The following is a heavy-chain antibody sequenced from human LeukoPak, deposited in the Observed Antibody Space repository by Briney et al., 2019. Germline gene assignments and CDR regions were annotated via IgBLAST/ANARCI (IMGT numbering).Heavy chain of an antibody. D-gene: IGHD4-11*01. V-gene: IGHV3-23*01. J-gene: IGHJ4*02. CDR3: AKIPPSTTVTRPDY. CDR1: GFTFSSYA. Sequence: LTGGSLRLSCAASGFTFSSYAMSWVRQAPGKGLEWVSAISGSGGSTYYADSVKGRFTISRDNSKNTLYLQMNSLRAEDTAVYYCAKIPPSTTVTRPDYWGQGTLVTVSS. CDR2: ISGSGGST.